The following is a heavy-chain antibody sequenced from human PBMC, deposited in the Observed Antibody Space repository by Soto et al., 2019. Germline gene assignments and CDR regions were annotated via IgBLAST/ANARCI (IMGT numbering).Heavy chain of an antibody. Sequence: EVQLVESGGGLVQPGGSLRLSCAASGFTFSSYWMSWVRQVPGKGLEWVANIKQDGNERYYVDSVKGRFTISRDNAKNSLYLQMNSLTAEDTAVYYCARVKSVAGEYWGQGTLVTVSS. CDR1: GFTFSSYW. V-gene: IGHV3-7*05. CDR3: ARVKSVAGEY. J-gene: IGHJ4*02. CDR2: IKQDGNER. D-gene: IGHD2-15*01.